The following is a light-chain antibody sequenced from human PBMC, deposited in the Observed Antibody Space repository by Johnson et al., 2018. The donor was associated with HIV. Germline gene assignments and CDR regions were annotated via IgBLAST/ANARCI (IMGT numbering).Light chain of an antibody. V-gene: IGLV1-51*01. CDR2: DNN. CDR3: GTWDSSLSAGGV. CDR1: SSNIGNKY. J-gene: IGLJ1*01. Sequence: QSVLTQPPSVSAAPGQKVTISCYGSSSNIGNKYISWYQQFPGTAPKLLIYDNNKRPSGIPDRFSGSKSGTSATLGITGLQTGDEADYYCGTWDSSLSAGGVFGTGTKVTVL.